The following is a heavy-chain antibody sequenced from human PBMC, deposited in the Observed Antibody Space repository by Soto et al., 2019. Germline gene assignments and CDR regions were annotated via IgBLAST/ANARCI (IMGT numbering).Heavy chain of an antibody. CDR2: IYYSGST. CDR1: GGSISSGDYY. CDR3: AREGNWNYEGYYGMDV. Sequence: PSETLSLTCTVSGGSISSGDYYWSWIRQPPGKGLEWIGYIYYSGSTYYNPSLKSRVTISVDTSKNQFSLKLSSVTAADTAVYYCAREGNWNYEGYYGMDVWGQGTTVTVSS. V-gene: IGHV4-30-4*01. D-gene: IGHD1-7*01. J-gene: IGHJ6*02.